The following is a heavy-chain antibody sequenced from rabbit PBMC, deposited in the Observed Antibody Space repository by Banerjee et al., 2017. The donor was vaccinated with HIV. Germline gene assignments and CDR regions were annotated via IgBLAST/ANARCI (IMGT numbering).Heavy chain of an antibody. V-gene: IGHV1S45*01. CDR1: GFSFSNRYV. Sequence: QEQLEESGGGLVKPEGSLTLTCKASGFSFSNRYVMCWVRQAPGKGLEWIACINTSSGNTVYATWAKGRFTISKTSSTTVTLQMTSLTAADTATYFCTRERYGDGTGDYDLWGPGTLVTVS. J-gene: IGHJ4*01. D-gene: IGHD7-1*01. CDR2: INTSSGNT. CDR3: TRERYGDGTGDYDL.